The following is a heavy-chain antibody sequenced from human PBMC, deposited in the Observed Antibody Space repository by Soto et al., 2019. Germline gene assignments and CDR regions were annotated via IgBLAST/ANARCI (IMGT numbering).Heavy chain of an antibody. D-gene: IGHD3-16*01. CDR1: GCTLTELS. CDR3: AKDGPLSVMITFGGVFDI. CDR2: FDPEDGET. Sequence: ASVKVSCKVSGCTLTELSMHWVRQAPGKGLEWMGGFDPEDGETIYAQKFQGRVTMTEDTSTDTAYMELSSLRSEDTAVYYCAKDGPLSVMITFGGVFDIWGQGTMVTVSS. J-gene: IGHJ3*02. V-gene: IGHV1-24*01.